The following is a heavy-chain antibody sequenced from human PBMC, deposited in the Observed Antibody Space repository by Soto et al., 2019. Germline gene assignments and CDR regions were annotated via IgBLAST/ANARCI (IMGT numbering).Heavy chain of an antibody. Sequence: EVQLLESGGGLVQPGGSLRLSCAASGFTFKNYAMTWVRQAPGKGLEWVSLIYGSGGSTDYADSVKGRFTISRDNSKNMLYVQMNSLRDEDTAVYYCARKDVAFDYWGQGIPVTVPS. CDR2: IYGSGGST. D-gene: IGHD5-12*01. CDR3: ARKDVAFDY. CDR1: GFTFKNYA. V-gene: IGHV3-23*01. J-gene: IGHJ4*02.